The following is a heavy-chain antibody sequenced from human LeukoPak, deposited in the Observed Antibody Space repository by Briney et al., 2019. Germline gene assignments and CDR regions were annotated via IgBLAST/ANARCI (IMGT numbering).Heavy chain of an antibody. CDR3: AKVPTCSSYSCY. CDR2: ISYDGSNK. V-gene: IGHV3-30*18. D-gene: IGHD2-2*01. CDR1: GFTFSSYG. Sequence: PGRSLRLSCAASGFTFSSYGMHWVRQAPGKGLEWVAVISYDGSNKYYADSVKGRFTISRDNSKNTLYLQMNSLRAEDTAVYYCAKVPTCSSYSCYWGQGTLVTVSS. J-gene: IGHJ4*02.